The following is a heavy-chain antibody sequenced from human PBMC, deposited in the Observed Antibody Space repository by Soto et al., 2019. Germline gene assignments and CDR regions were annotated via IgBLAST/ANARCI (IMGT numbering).Heavy chain of an antibody. J-gene: IGHJ4*02. D-gene: IGHD4-17*01. CDR1: GGSISSYY. V-gene: IGHV4-59*01. Sequence: QVQLQESGPGLVKPSETLSLTCTVSGGSISSYYWSWIRQPPGKGLEWIGYIYYSGSTNYNPSLKSRXXIXVXXSKNQLSLKLSSVTAADTAVYYCARDRNGDYVFGYWGQGTLVTVSS. CDR2: IYYSGST. CDR3: ARDRNGDYVFGY.